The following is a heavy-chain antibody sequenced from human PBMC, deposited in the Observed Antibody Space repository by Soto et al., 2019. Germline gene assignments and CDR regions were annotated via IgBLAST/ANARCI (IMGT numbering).Heavy chain of an antibody. Sequence: EVQLLESGGGLVQPGGSLRLSCAASGLPFSSYDMSWVRQAPGKGLEWVSAISGSGGSTYYADSVKGRFTISRDNSKNTLYLQMNSLRAVDTAVYYCAKWGNYGDYHDWGQGTLVTVSS. V-gene: IGHV3-23*01. CDR3: AKWGNYGDYHD. J-gene: IGHJ4*02. CDR2: ISGSGGST. D-gene: IGHD4-17*01. CDR1: GLPFSSYD.